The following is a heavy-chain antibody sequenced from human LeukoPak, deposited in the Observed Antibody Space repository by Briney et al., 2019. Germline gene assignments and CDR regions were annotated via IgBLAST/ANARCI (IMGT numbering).Heavy chain of an antibody. V-gene: IGHV1-18*01. D-gene: IGHD1-26*01. CDR3: AREVGATDY. Sequence: GASVKVSCKASGYTFTNYGINWVRQAPGQGLEWMGWISAYNSNTNYAQKFQGRVTMTTDTSTSTAYMELSSPRSEDTAVYYCAREVGATDYWGQGTLVTVSS. J-gene: IGHJ4*02. CDR2: ISAYNSNT. CDR1: GYTFTNYG.